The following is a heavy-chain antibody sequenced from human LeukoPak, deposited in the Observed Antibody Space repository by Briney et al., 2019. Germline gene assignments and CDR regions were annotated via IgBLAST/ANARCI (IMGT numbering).Heavy chain of an antibody. D-gene: IGHD6-19*01. CDR3: ARLAGARAGACSPCAFDI. V-gene: IGHV4-39*01. CDR1: GGSVSSSSYY. Sequence: SETLSLTCTVSGGSVSSSSYYWGWLRQPPGMGLEWIGSIYYSGSTYYNPSLKSRATISVDTSKNQFSLKLSSVTAADTAVYYCARLAGARAGACSPCAFDIWGQGTKVTVS. CDR2: IYYSGST. J-gene: IGHJ3*02.